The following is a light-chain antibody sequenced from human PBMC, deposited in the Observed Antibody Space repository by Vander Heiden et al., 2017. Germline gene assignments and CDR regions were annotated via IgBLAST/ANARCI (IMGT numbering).Light chain of an antibody. Sequence: SYELTQPTSVSVSPGQTASITCSGDKLGDKYACWYQQKPGQSPVLVIDQDSKRPSGIPERFSGSNSGTTANLTISGTQAVDEADYYCQVWDSSTFVVFGGGTKLTVL. CDR1: KLGDKY. CDR2: QDS. J-gene: IGLJ2*01. V-gene: IGLV3-1*01. CDR3: QVWDSSTFVV.